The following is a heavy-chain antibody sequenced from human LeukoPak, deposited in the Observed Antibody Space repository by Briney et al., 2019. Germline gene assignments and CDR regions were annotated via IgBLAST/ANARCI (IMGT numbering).Heavy chain of an antibody. D-gene: IGHD3-10*01. V-gene: IGHV2-70*04. CDR1: GFSLSTSGMR. CDR3: ARMGFSGSSLLVDY. Sequence: SGPTLVNPTQTLTLTCTFSGFSLSTSGMRVSWIRQTPGKALEWLARIDWDDDKFYSTSLKTRLTISKDTSKNQVVLTMTNMDRVDTATYYCARMGFSGSSLLVDYWGQGTLVTVSS. J-gene: IGHJ4*02. CDR2: IDWDDDK.